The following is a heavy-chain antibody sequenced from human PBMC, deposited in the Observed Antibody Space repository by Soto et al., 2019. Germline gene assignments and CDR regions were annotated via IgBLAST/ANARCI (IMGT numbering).Heavy chain of an antibody. Sequence: SVKVSCEASAGTFSSYAISWVRQAPGQGLEWMGGIIPIFGTANYAQKFQGRVTITADESTSTAYMELSSLRSEDMAVYYCARDKAAAVQRGMDVWGQGTTVTVSS. CDR1: AGTFSSYA. V-gene: IGHV1-69*13. J-gene: IGHJ6*02. CDR2: IIPIFGTA. CDR3: ARDKAAAVQRGMDV. D-gene: IGHD6-13*01.